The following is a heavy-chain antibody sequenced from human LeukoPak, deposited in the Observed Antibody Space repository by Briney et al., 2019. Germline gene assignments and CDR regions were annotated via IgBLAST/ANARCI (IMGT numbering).Heavy chain of an antibody. CDR3: AKVMGERFGNDAFDI. J-gene: IGHJ3*02. D-gene: IGHD2-8*01. CDR2: IWFDGSNN. CDR1: GFTFRSYG. Sequence: GGSLRLSCAASGFTFRSYGMHWVRQAPGKGLEWVAVIWFDGSNNYYADSVKGLFTISRDNSKNTLSLQVNSLRAEDTAVYYCAKVMGERFGNDAFDIWGQGTMVTVPP. V-gene: IGHV3-33*06.